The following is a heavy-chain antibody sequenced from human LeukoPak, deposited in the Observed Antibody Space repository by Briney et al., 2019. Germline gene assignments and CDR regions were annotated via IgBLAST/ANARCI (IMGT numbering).Heavy chain of an antibody. CDR3: ARGRYDNDAFDI. J-gene: IGHJ3*02. D-gene: IGHD3-22*01. V-gene: IGHV4-31*03. CDR1: GGSISSGGYY. CDR2: IYYSGST. Sequence: SETLSLTCTVSGGSISSGGYYWSWIRQHPGKGLEWIGYIYYSGSTYYNPSLKSRVTISVDTSKNQFSLKLSSVTAADTAVYYCARGRYDNDAFDIWGQGTMVTVSS.